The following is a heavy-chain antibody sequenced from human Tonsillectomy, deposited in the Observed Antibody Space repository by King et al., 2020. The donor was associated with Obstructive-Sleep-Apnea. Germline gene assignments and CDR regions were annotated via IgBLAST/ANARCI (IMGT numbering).Heavy chain of an antibody. V-gene: IGHV4-59*01. CDR3: ARGGVVVTVTRYWYFDL. J-gene: IGHJ2*01. CDR1: GGSISSYH. CDR2: ISYSGST. D-gene: IGHD2-21*02. Sequence: PLQESGPGLVKASETLSLTCTVSGGSISSYHWSWIRQPPGKGLEWIGYISYSGSTNYNPSLKSRVAISVDTSKNQFSLKLRSVTAADTSVYYCARGGVVVTVTRYWYFDLWGRGLLVTVSS.